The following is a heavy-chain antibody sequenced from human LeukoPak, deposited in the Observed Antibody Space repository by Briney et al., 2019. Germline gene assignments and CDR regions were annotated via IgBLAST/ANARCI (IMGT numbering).Heavy chain of an antibody. D-gene: IGHD3-22*01. Sequence: PGGSLRLSCAASGFTFNSYAMDWVRQAPGKGLEWVSAISGGGSGTYYADSVRGRFTISRDNSKNTVYLQMNSLRAEDTAIYYCAKAVGSSGYFSRDAFDIWGQGTMVTVSS. CDR1: GFTFNSYA. J-gene: IGHJ3*02. CDR2: ISGGGSGT. V-gene: IGHV3-23*01. CDR3: AKAVGSSGYFSRDAFDI.